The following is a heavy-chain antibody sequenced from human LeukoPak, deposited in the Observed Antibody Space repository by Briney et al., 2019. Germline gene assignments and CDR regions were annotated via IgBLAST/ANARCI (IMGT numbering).Heavy chain of an antibody. CDR3: AKDLHSSGYHYYYYGMDV. V-gene: IGHV3-30*18. CDR2: ISYDGSNK. J-gene: IGHJ6*02. CDR1: GFTFSDYY. D-gene: IGHD3-22*01. Sequence: PGGSLRLSCAASGFTFSDYYMSWIRQAPGKGLEWVAVISYDGSNKYYADSVKGRFTISRDNSKNTLYLQMNSLRAEDTAVYYCAKDLHSSGYHYYYYGMDVWGQGTTVTVSS.